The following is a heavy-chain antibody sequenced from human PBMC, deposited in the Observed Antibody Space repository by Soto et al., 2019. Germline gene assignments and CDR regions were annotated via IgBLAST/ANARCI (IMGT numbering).Heavy chain of an antibody. J-gene: IGHJ4*02. Sequence: SETLSLSCTVSGGSISSSSYYWGWIRQPPGKGLEWIGSIYYSGSTYYNPSLKSRVTISVDTSKNQFSLKLSSVTAADTAVYYCARPYYFDSSGYYNGGYFDYWGQRTLVTGSS. D-gene: IGHD3-22*01. V-gene: IGHV4-39*01. CDR1: GGSISSSSYY. CDR3: ARPYYFDSSGYYNGGYFDY. CDR2: IYYSGST.